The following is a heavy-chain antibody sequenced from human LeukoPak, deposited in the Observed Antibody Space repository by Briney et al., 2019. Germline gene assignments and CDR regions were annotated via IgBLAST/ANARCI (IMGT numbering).Heavy chain of an antibody. CDR1: GYTFTGYY. D-gene: IGHD2-2*01. CDR3: ARDGQKAYCSSTSCYLSESNWFDP. V-gene: IGHV1-46*01. Sequence: ASVKVSCKASGYTFTGYYMHWVRQAPGQGLEWMGLINPSGGSTTYAQRFEGRVTMTRDTSTNTVYMELSSLRSEDTAVYYCARDGQKAYCSSTSCYLSESNWFDPWGQGTLVTVSS. J-gene: IGHJ5*02. CDR2: INPSGGST.